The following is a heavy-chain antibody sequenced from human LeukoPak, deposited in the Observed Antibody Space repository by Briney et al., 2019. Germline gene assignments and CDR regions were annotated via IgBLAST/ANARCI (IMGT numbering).Heavy chain of an antibody. V-gene: IGHV3-7*01. CDR3: ARDTGGGYSCYDC. J-gene: IGHJ4*02. CDR2: IKQDGSEK. D-gene: IGHD5-18*01. CDR1: GFTFSSYW. Sequence: GGSLRLSCAASGFTFSSYWMTWIRQAPGKGLEWVANIKQDGSEKYYLDSVKGRFTLSRDNAKNSLYLQMNSLRAEDTAVYYCARDTGGGYSCYDCWGQGTLVTVSS.